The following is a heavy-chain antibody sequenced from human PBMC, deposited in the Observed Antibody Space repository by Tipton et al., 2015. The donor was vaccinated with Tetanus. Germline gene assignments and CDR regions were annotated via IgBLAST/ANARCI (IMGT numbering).Heavy chain of an antibody. CDR2: IHYSGST. V-gene: IGHV4-31*11. Sequence: GLVKPSETLSLTCGVSGGSFSGNYWGWIRQHPGKGLEWIGNIHYSGSTFYNPSLKSRVTISVDTSKNQFSLKLNSVTAADTAVYYCAREGAPRAFDIWGQGTMVTVSS. CDR1: GGSFSGNY. J-gene: IGHJ3*02. CDR3: AREGAPRAFDI.